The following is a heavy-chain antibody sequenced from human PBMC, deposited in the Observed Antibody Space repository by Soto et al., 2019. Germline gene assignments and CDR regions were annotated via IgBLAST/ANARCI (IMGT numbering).Heavy chain of an antibody. D-gene: IGHD3-3*01. J-gene: IGHJ3*02. CDR3: ARPLFSRPDAFDI. V-gene: IGHV4-59*01. CDR2: IYYSGST. Sequence: PSETLSLTFTVSGGSIRSYYWSWIRQPPGKGLEWIGYIYYSGSTNYNPSLKSRVTISVDTSKNQFSLKLSSVTAADTAVYYCARPLFSRPDAFDIWGQGTMVTVSS. CDR1: GGSIRSYY.